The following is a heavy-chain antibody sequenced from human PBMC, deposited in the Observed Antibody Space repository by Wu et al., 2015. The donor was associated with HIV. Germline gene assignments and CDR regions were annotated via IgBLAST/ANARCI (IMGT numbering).Heavy chain of an antibody. CDR2: INPNSGGT. CDR1: GVTFSNYA. J-gene: IGHJ4*02. D-gene: IGHD6-13*01. Sequence: QVLLMQSGAEVKKPGSSVKVSCKASGVTFSNYAINWVRQAPGQGLEWMGWINPNSGGTNYAQKFQGRATMTRDTSISTAYMELSRLRSDDTAVYYCARDRGSSWYSDYWGQGTLVTVSS. V-gene: IGHV1-2*02. CDR3: ARDRGSSWYSDY.